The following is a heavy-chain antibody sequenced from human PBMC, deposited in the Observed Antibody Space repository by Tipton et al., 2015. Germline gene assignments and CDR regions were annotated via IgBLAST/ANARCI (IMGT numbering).Heavy chain of an antibody. CDR1: GYSFAAYY. CDR3: ARGGEDCTSSSCFTGNGMDV. V-gene: IGHV1-69*13. CDR2: IIPMFGTT. D-gene: IGHD3-22*01. Sequence: QSGPEVKKPGASVNVSCKASGYSFAAYYVHWVRLAPGHGLEWMGGIIPMFGTTKYPQKFQDRVTISADASTSTVYMELQSLRSEDMAVYYCARGGEDCTSSSCFTGNGMDVWGPGTTVTVSS. J-gene: IGHJ6*02.